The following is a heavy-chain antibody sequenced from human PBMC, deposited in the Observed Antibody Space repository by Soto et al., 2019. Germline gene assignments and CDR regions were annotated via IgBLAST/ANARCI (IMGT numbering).Heavy chain of an antibody. V-gene: IGHV1-45*02. CDR3: ARSDGGDYVKIDY. J-gene: IGHJ4*02. Sequence: SVKVSCKASGYTFTYRYLHWVRQAPGQALEWMGWITPFNGVTNYAPNFQDRVTFTSDRSVSTAYMEPSSLRSEDTAIYFCARSDGGDYVKIDYWGQGTLVTVSS. CDR1: GYTFTYRY. CDR2: ITPFNGVT. D-gene: IGHD4-17*01.